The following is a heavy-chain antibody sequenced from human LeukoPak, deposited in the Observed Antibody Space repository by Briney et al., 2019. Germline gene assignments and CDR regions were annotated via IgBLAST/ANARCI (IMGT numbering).Heavy chain of an antibody. V-gene: IGHV3-21*01. CDR3: ARVQAAAGYDAFDI. D-gene: IGHD6-13*01. J-gene: IGHJ3*02. CDR1: GFTVSSYS. Sequence: GGSLRLSCTVSGFTVSSYSMNWVRQAPGKGLEWVSSISSSSSYIYYADSVKGRFTISRDNAKNSLYLQMNSLRAEDTAVYYCARVQAAAGYDAFDIWGQGAMVTVSS. CDR2: ISSSSSYI.